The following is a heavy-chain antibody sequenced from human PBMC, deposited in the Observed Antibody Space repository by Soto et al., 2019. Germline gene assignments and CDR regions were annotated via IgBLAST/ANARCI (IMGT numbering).Heavy chain of an antibody. CDR3: TTVPHRRITIFGVVNHWFDP. V-gene: IGHV3-15*01. J-gene: IGHJ5*02. CDR1: GFTFSNAW. CDR2: IKSKTDGGTT. D-gene: IGHD3-3*01. Sequence: GGSLRLSCAASGFTFSNAWMSWVRQAPGKGLEWVGRIKSKTDGGTTDYAAPVKGRFTISRDDSKNTLYLQMNSLKTEDTAVYYCTTVPHRRITIFGVVNHWFDPWGQGTLVTVSS.